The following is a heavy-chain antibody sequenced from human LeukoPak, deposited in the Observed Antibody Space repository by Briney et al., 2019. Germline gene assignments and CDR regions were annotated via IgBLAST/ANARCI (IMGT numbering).Heavy chain of an antibody. J-gene: IGHJ5*02. Sequence: ESGPALVKPTQTLTLTCTFSGFPLSTSGMRVSWIRQPPGKALEWLARIDWDDDKFYSTSLKTRLSISKDTSKNQVVLTMINMDPVDTATYYCARMGNYYDSGVDNWFDPWGQGTPVTVSS. CDR3: ARMGNYYDSGVDNWFDP. CDR2: IDWDDDK. CDR1: GFPLSTSGMR. D-gene: IGHD3-22*01. V-gene: IGHV2-70*04.